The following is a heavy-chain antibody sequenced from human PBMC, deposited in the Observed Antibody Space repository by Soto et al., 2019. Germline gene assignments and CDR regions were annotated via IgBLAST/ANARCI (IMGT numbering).Heavy chain of an antibody. V-gene: IGHV4-59*01. CDR3: AKGAGSDGYNTA. J-gene: IGHJ4*01. D-gene: IGHD2-21*01. CDR1: GDSITSSY. Sequence: QVQLQQSGPGLMKPSETLSLTCTVSGDSITSSYWSWFRQPPGKGLEYIGFIFYTGFTSYNSSLKSRATISMNTSKNQFFLSLTSVTAADTGLYYCAKGAGSDGYNTARGPGTLVTVS. CDR2: IFYTGFT.